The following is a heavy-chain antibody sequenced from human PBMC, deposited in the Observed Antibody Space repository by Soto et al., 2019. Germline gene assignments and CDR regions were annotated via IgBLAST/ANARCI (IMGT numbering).Heavy chain of an antibody. CDR1: GDTFSSYA. D-gene: IGHD1-26*01. V-gene: IGHV1-69*01. CDR2: IIPFFNTP. Sequence: QEQLVQSGAEVKKPGSSVKVSCKASGDTFSSYAISWVRQAPGQGLDWMGGIIPFFNTPNYAQKFPGRVTITADESTSTAYMELSSLRSEDTATYYCARESAYGGNPLAFDYWGQGTLVTVSS. CDR3: ARESAYGGNPLAFDY. J-gene: IGHJ4*02.